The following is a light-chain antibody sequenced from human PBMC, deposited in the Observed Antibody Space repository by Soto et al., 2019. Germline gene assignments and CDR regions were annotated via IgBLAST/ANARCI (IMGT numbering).Light chain of an antibody. CDR3: QQSYTAPFT. CDR1: QSISSS. CDR2: AAS. J-gene: IGKJ3*01. Sequence: DIQMTQSPSSLSASVGDRVTITCRASQSISSSLNWYQQKPGKAPKLLIDAASTLQGGGPSRFSGSGSGTDLTLTISSLQPEDFATYYCQQSYTAPFTFGPGTKVDVK. V-gene: IGKV1-39*01.